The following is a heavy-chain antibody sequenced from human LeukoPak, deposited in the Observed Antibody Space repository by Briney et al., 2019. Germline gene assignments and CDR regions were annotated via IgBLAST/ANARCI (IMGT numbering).Heavy chain of an antibody. CDR3: ARAVYDYGGKVPIKLIDY. D-gene: IGHD4-23*01. Sequence: PGGSLRLFCAASGFTFSSYSMNWVRQAPGKGLEWVSSISSSSSYIYYADSVKGRFTISRDNAKNSLYPQMNSLRAEDTAVYYCARAVYDYGGKVPIKLIDYWGQGTLVTVSS. CDR2: ISSSSSYI. CDR1: GFTFSSYS. J-gene: IGHJ4*02. V-gene: IGHV3-21*01.